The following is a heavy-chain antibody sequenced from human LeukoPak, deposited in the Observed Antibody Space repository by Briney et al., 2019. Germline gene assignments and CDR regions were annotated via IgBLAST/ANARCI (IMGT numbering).Heavy chain of an antibody. CDR1: GDAINSYY. V-gene: IGHV4-59*08. Sequence: SETLSLTCTVSGDAINSYYWSWIRLPPGKGLEWIGYIFYTGSTNYSPSLKSRVTISVDTSKNQFSLKLNSVTAADTAVYHCALLQAAGVEFDYWGQGTLVTVSS. J-gene: IGHJ4*02. D-gene: IGHD6-13*01. CDR3: ALLQAAGVEFDY. CDR2: IFYTGST.